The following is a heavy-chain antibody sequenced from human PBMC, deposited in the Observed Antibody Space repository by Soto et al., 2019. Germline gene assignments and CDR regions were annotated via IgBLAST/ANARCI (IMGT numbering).Heavy chain of an antibody. V-gene: IGHV4-39*01. CDR3: ARHEGELGWYYYYGMDV. Sequence: PSETLSLTCTVSGGSISSSSYYWGWIRQPPGKGLEWIGSIYYSGSTYYNPSLKSRVTISVDTSKNQFSLKLSSVTAADTAVYYCARHEGELGWYYYYGMDVWGQGTTVT. CDR2: IYYSGST. J-gene: IGHJ6*02. D-gene: IGHD1-26*01. CDR1: GGSISSSSYY.